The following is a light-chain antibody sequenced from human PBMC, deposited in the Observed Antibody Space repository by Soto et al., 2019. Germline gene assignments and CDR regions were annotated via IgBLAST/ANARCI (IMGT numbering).Light chain of an antibody. Sequence: YELTQPPAVSVAPGETAMITCGGNNIGSKSVHWYQQKPGQDPVLVIYYDSDRPSVIPERSSGSNSGNTATLTISRVEAGDEADYYCQVWDSTTGVFGGGTQLTVL. J-gene: IGLJ7*01. CDR3: QVWDSTTGV. V-gene: IGLV3-21*04. CDR2: YDS. CDR1: NIGSKS.